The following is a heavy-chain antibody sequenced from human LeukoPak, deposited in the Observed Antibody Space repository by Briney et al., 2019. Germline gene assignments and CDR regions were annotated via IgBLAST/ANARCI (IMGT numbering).Heavy chain of an antibody. D-gene: IGHD1-26*01. CDR2: IRYDGNNK. CDR3: AKDSVGATTLDWFDS. Sequence: PGGSLRLSCAASGFTFDDYGMSWVRQAPGKGLDWVAFIRYDGNNKFYADSVKGRFTISRDNSKNTLYLQMNNLRPEDTAIYYCAKDSVGATTLDWFDSWGQGTLVTVSS. V-gene: IGHV3-30*02. J-gene: IGHJ5*01. CDR1: GFTFDDYG.